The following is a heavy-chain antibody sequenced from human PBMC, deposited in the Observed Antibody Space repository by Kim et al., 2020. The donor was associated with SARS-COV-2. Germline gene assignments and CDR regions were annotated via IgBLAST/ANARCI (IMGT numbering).Heavy chain of an antibody. CDR1: GGSISSYY. Sequence: SETLSLTCTVSGGSISSYYWSWIRQPPGKGLEWIGYIYYSGSTNYNPSLKSRVTISVDTSKNQFSLKLRSVTAADTAVYYCVRGFDYWGQGTLVTVSS. CDR3: VRGFDY. CDR2: IYYSGST. V-gene: IGHV4-59*01. J-gene: IGHJ4*02.